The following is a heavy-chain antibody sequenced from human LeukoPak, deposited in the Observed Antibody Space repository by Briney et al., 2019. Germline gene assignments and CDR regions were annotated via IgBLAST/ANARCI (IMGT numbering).Heavy chain of an antibody. CDR1: GDSINSLDL. Sequence: PSGTLSLTCTVSGDSINSLDLWSWVRQPPGKGLEWIGEMYLSGTTHSNPSVKSRVTISVDKSKNQFSLKLSSVTAADTAVYYCATQEQKYDFWSGSNVAWYFDYWGQGTLVTVSS. CDR3: ATQEQKYDFWSGSNVAWYFDY. CDR2: MYLSGTT. D-gene: IGHD3-3*01. V-gene: IGHV4-4*02. J-gene: IGHJ4*02.